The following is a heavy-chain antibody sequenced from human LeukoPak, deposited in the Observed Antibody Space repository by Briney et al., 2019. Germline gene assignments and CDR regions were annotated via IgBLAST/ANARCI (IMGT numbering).Heavy chain of an antibody. CDR3: ATGRSSGWSYAFDF. CDR2: IGTLADT. CDR1: GLTFSRQD. J-gene: IGHJ3*01. Sequence: PGGSLRLSCAASGLTFSRQDMHWVRQITGKGLEWVSAIGTLADTFYSDSVKGRFTISRENAKNSLYLQMNNLRAGDTATYYCATGRSSGWSYAFDFWGPGTMVTVSS. V-gene: IGHV3-13*01. D-gene: IGHD6-19*01.